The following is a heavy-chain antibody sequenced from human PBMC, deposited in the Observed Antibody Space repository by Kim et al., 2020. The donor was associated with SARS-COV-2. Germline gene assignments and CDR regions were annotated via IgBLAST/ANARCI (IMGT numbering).Heavy chain of an antibody. V-gene: IGHV3-23*03. Sequence: GKGRFTISRADSKNTLYLQVNSLRAEDTAVYYCAKDCIDQRRGPEDPLFDYWGQGTLVTVSS. CDR3: AKDCIDQRRGPEDPLFDY. J-gene: IGHJ4*02.